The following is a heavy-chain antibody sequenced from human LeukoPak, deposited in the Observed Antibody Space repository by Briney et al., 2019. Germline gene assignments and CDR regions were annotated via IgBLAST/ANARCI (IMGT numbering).Heavy chain of an antibody. V-gene: IGHV1-8*03. CDR1: GYTVTSYD. J-gene: IGHJ3*02. CDR3: ARGGVYYDFWSGYHDAFDI. D-gene: IGHD3-3*01. CDR2: MNPNSGNT. Sequence: ASVKVSCKASGYTVTSYDINWVRQATGQGLEWMGWMNPNSGNTGYAQKFQGRVTITRNTSISTAYMELSSLRSEDTAVYYCARGGVYYDFWSGYHDAFDIWGQGTMVTVSS.